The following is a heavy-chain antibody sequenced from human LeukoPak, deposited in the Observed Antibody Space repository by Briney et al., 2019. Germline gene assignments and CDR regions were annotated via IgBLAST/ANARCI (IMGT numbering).Heavy chain of an antibody. CDR1: GGSISSSSYY. D-gene: IGHD3-9*01. V-gene: IGHV4-39*07. J-gene: IGHJ5*02. CDR3: ARDGVSYYDILTGYSPSNWFDP. Sequence: SETLSLTCTVSGGSISSSSYYWGWIRQPPGKGLEWFGSIYYSGSTYYNPSLKSRVTISVDTSKNQFSLKLSSVTAADTAVYYCARDGVSYYDILTGYSPSNWFDPWGQGTLVTVSS. CDR2: IYYSGST.